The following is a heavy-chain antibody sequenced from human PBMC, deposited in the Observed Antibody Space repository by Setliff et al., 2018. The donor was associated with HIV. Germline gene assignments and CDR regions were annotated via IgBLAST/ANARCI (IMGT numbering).Heavy chain of an antibody. CDR2: LNAGDGDS. CDR1: GYSFTTYA. D-gene: IGHD1-26*01. Sequence: ASVKVSCKASGYSFTTYAIHWVRQAPGQRLEWMGWLNAGDGDSGPSQEFRGRVIFTRDTSASAAYMELTSLRSDDTAVYYCAKSRVGFSVPYDAFDIWGQGTMVTVSS. V-gene: IGHV1-3*01. J-gene: IGHJ3*02. CDR3: AKSRVGFSVPYDAFDI.